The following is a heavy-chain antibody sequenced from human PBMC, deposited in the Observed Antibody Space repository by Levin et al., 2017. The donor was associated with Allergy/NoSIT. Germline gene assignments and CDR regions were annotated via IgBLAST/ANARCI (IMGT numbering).Heavy chain of an antibody. CDR1: GFTFSNAW. V-gene: IGHV3-15*01. CDR3: TTLEGYCSGGTCYHADIDY. D-gene: IGHD2-15*01. Sequence: SCAASGFTFSNAWMSWVRQTPGKGLEWVGRIKRKTDGGTADHAAPVKGRFTISRDDSKNTLYLQMNSLKTEDTAVYYCTTLEGYCSGGTCYHADIDYWGQGTLVTVSS. CDR2: IKRKTDGGTA. J-gene: IGHJ4*02.